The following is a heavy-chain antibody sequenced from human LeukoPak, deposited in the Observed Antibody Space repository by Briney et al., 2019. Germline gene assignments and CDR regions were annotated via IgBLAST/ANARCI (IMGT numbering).Heavy chain of an antibody. J-gene: IGHJ6*02. D-gene: IGHD6-13*01. V-gene: IGHV3-23*01. CDR3: AKAYSSSWSSNYYYYGMDV. CDR2: ISDSGGST. CDR1: GFTFSSYA. Sequence: GGSLRLSCAASGFTFSSYAMSWVRQAPGKGLEWVSAISDSGGSTYYADSVKGRFTISRDNSKNTLYLQMNSLRAEDTAVYYCAKAYSSSWSSNYYYYGMDVWGQGTTVTVSS.